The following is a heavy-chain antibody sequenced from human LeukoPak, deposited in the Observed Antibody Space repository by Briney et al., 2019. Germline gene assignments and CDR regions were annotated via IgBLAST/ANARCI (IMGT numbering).Heavy chain of an antibody. D-gene: IGHD6-6*01. Sequence: ASVKVSCKASGGTFSSYAISWVRQAHGQGLEWVGGIIPIFGTANYAQKFQGRVTINTDESTSTAYMELSSLRSEDTAVYYCARDRGSSSRYYYYYIDVWGKGTTVTVSS. CDR1: GGTFSSYA. V-gene: IGHV1-69*05. CDR2: IIPIFGTA. CDR3: ARDRGSSSRYYYYYIDV. J-gene: IGHJ6*03.